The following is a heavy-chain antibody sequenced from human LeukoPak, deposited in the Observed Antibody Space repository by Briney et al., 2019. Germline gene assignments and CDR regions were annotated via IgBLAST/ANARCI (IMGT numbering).Heavy chain of an antibody. Sequence: PAESLRLSCAASGFSFSSYAMSWVRQAPGKGLEWVSVISRGGDITYYADSVKGRFTISRDNSKNTLYLLMNSLRAEDTAVYYCAKRVRPAAGTPFDYWGQGTLVTVSS. V-gene: IGHV3-23*01. CDR1: GFSFSSYA. J-gene: IGHJ4*02. CDR2: ISRGGDIT. CDR3: AKRVRPAAGTPFDY. D-gene: IGHD6-13*01.